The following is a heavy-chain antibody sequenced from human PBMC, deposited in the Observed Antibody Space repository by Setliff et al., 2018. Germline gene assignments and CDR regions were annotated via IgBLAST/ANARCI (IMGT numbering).Heavy chain of an antibody. CDR3: ARGDRYSGSFSDYFDP. V-gene: IGHV4-30-2*01. D-gene: IGHD1-26*01. CDR2: IYESGRT. CDR1: GASISTGGYS. J-gene: IGHJ5*02. Sequence: SETLSLTCIVSGASISTGGYSWSWIRQPPGKGPEWIGYIYESGRTYYKPSLKSRASISMDKSRNQFSVRLTSVTAADTAVYFCARGDRYSGSFSDYFDPWGQGTLVTVSS.